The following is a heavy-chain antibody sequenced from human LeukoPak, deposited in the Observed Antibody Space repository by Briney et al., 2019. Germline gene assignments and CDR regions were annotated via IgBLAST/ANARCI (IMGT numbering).Heavy chain of an antibody. J-gene: IGHJ4*02. Sequence: GGSLRLSCAASGFTFSSYWMHWVRQAPGKGLVWVSRINSDGSSTSYADSVKGRFTISRDNAKNSLYLQMNSLRAEDTAVYYCARDGEQQLAKDYWGQGTLVTVSS. CDR2: INSDGSST. CDR1: GFTFSSYW. V-gene: IGHV3-74*01. CDR3: ARDGEQQLAKDY. D-gene: IGHD6-13*01.